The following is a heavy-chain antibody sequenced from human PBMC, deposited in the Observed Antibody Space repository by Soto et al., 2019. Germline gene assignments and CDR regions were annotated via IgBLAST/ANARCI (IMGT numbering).Heavy chain of an antibody. CDR1: GGSISNYY. D-gene: IGHD5-18*01. V-gene: IGHV4-59*01. CDR2: IYYTGST. J-gene: IGHJ4*02. CDR3: ARAGYSYGTGYYFDY. Sequence: PSETLSLTCTVSGGSISNYYWSWIRQPPGKGLEWIGFIYYTGSTNYIPSLKSRLTMSLHTSKNQFSLNLSSVTAADTAVYYCARAGYSYGTGYYFDYWGQGTLVT.